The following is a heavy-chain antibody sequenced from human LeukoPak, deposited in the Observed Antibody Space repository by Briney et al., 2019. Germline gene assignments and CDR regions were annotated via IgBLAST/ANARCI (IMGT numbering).Heavy chain of an antibody. CDR3: ARVAVGKQLAPTYHYYMDV. CDR2: IYYSGST. J-gene: IGHJ6*03. CDR1: GGSISSYY. V-gene: IGHV4-59*01. D-gene: IGHD6-19*01. Sequence: SETLSLTCTVSGGSISSYYWSWIRQPPGKGLEWIGYIYYSGSTNYNPSLKSRVTISVDTSKNQFSLKLCSVTAADTAVYYCARVAVGKQLAPTYHYYMDVWGKGTTVTVSS.